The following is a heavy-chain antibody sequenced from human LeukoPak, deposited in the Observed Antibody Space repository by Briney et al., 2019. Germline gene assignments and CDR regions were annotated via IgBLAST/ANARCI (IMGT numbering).Heavy chain of an antibody. D-gene: IGHD4-17*01. V-gene: IGHV1-69*05. J-gene: IGHJ5*02. CDR2: IIPIFGTA. CDR3: ARSPRSYGDYECWFDP. Sequence: SVKVSCKASGGTFSSYAISWVRQAPGQGLEWMGGIIPIFGTANYAQKFQGRVTITTDESTSTAYMELSSLRSEDTAVYYCARSPRSYGDYECWFDPWGQGTLVTVSS. CDR1: GGTFSSYA.